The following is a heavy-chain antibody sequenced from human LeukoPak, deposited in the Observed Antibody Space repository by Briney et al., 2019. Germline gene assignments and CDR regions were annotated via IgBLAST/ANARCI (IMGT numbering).Heavy chain of an antibody. CDR2: IYWDDDK. Sequence: TLSLTCTVSGGSISSGDYYWSWIRQPPGKGLEWLALIYWDDDKRYSPSLKSRLTITKDTSKNQVVLTMTNMDPVDTATYYCAHGNYYDYWGQGTLVTVSS. V-gene: IGHV2-5*08. CDR3: AHGNYYDY. CDR1: GGSISSGDYY. J-gene: IGHJ4*02.